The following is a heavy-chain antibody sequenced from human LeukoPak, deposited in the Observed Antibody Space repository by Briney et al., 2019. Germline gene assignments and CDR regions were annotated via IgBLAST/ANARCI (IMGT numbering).Heavy chain of an antibody. CDR2: ISSSSYI. V-gene: IGHV3-21*01. Sequence: GGSLRLSCAASGFTFSSYSMNWVRQAPGKGLEWVSSISSSSYIYYADSVKGRFTISRDNAKNSLYLQMNSLRAEDTALYYCAREGGSGWYSGWFDPWGQGTLVTVSS. D-gene: IGHD6-19*01. CDR3: AREGGSGWYSGWFDP. CDR1: GFTFSSYS. J-gene: IGHJ5*02.